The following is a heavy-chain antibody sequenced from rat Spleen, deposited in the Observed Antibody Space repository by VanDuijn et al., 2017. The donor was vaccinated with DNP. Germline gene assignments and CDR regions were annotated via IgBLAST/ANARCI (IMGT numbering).Heavy chain of an antibody. V-gene: IGHV5-31*01. CDR2: ITSSGSDT. CDR1: GFTLKNYW. CDR3: ATDYYYDGYYPNWFAY. J-gene: IGHJ3*01. Sequence: EVQLVESGGDLVQPGRSLKLSCVATGFTLKNYWMTWIRQVPGKGLEWFASITSSGSDTYYPDSVKGRFTISRDNAKSTLYLQMDSLRSEDTATYYCATDYYYDGYYPNWFAYWGQGTLVTVSS. D-gene: IGHD1-12*03.